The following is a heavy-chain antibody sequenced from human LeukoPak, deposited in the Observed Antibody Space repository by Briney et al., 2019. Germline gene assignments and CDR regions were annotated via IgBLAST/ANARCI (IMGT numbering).Heavy chain of an antibody. CDR1: AFTFSNYW. CDR3: ARDLDYDYVWGSPLY. J-gene: IGHJ4*02. D-gene: IGHD3-16*01. CDR2: ITQDGSEK. V-gene: IGHV3-7*01. Sequence: GGSLRLSCAASAFTFSNYWMRWVRQAPGKGLEWVASITQDGSEKYYVDSVKGRFTISRDNTKNSLYLQMTSLRAEDTAVYYCARDLDYDYVWGSPLYWGQGTLVTVSS.